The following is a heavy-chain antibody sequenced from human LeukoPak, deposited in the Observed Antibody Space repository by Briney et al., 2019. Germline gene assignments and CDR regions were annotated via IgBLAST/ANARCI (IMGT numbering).Heavy chain of an antibody. CDR1: GGSISSGSCY. Sequence: SETLSLTCTVSGGSISSGSCYWSWIRQPAGKGLEWIGRIYTSGSTNYNPSLKSRVTISVDTSKNQFSLKLSSVTAADTAVYYCARARPGDYGDYGGLDVWGKGTTVTISS. V-gene: IGHV4-61*02. CDR2: IYTSGST. D-gene: IGHD4-17*01. J-gene: IGHJ6*04. CDR3: ARARPGDYGDYGGLDV.